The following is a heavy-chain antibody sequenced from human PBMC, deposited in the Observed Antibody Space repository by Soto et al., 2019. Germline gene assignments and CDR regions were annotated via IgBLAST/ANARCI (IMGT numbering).Heavy chain of an antibody. D-gene: IGHD3-22*01. V-gene: IGHV3-11*01. J-gene: IGHJ3*02. CDR1: GFTFSDDY. CDR3: ARDGDHYDSSGYFLRDAFDI. CDR2: ISGSGSII. Sequence: QVQLVESGGGLVKPGGSLRLSCAASGFTFSDDYMSWICQAPGKGLEWVAYISGSGSIIDYADSVKGRFTISRDNAKNSLYLQMNSLRAEDTAVYYCARDGDHYDSSGYFLRDAFDIWGHGTMVTVSS.